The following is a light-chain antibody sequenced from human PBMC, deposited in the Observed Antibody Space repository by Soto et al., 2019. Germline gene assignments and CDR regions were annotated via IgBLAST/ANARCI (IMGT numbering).Light chain of an antibody. J-gene: IGKJ5*01. CDR3: QQSYTAPSIT. V-gene: IGKV1-39*01. Sequence: DIQLTQSPSFLSASVGDKVTITCRASQSIGSSLNWYQQKSGKAPNLLIYGVSRLQGGVPSRFSSGGSGTDFTLSISSLQPEDYANYYCQQSYTAPSITFGQGTRLEIK. CDR2: GVS. CDR1: QSIGSS.